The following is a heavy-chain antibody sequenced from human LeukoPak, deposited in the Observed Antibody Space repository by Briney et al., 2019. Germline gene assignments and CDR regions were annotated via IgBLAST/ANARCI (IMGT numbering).Heavy chain of an antibody. Sequence: SETLSLTCTVSGGSISSYYWSWIRQPPGKGLEWIGYIYYSGSTNYNPSLKSRVTISVDTSKNQFSLKLSSVTAADTAVYYCARGQGADYDILTGYYSGVHWFDPWGQGTLVTVSS. CDR1: GGSISSYY. V-gene: IGHV4-59*01. J-gene: IGHJ5*02. CDR3: ARGQGADYDILTGYYSGVHWFDP. CDR2: IYYSGST. D-gene: IGHD3-9*01.